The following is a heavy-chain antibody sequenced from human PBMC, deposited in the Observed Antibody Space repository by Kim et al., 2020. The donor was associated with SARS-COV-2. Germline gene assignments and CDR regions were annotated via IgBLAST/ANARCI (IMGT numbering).Heavy chain of an antibody. Sequence: GGSLRLSCAASGFTFSNSAISWVRQAPGKGLEWVSAINSGGGSTYYADSVKGRFTISRDNSKNTLYLQMNSLTPDDTAVYYCAKDRERGWPAVSYYFDYWGQGTLVTVSS. CDR2: INSGGGST. D-gene: IGHD1-26*01. CDR1: GFTFSNSA. J-gene: IGHJ4*02. V-gene: IGHV3-23*01. CDR3: AKDRERGWPAVSYYFDY.